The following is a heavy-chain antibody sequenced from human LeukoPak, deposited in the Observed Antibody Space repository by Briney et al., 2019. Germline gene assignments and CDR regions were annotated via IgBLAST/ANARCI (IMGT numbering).Heavy chain of an antibody. V-gene: IGHV3-30*18. J-gene: IGHJ4*02. CDR3: TKYALGYCSGGTCYGTYFDY. CDR2: ISYDGSNK. D-gene: IGHD2-15*01. Sequence: PGGSPRLSCAASGFTFSSYGMHWVRQAPGKGLEWVAVISYDGSNKYYADSVKGRFTISRDNSKNTLYLQMNSLRAEDTAVYYCTKYALGYCSGGTCYGTYFDYWGQGTLVTVSS. CDR1: GFTFSSYG.